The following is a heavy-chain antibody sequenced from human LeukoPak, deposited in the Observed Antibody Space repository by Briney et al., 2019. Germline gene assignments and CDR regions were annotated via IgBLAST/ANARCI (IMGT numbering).Heavy chain of an antibody. CDR1: GFTFSSYS. CDR3: AKDQYYGSGSYYISDY. J-gene: IGHJ4*02. V-gene: IGHV3-21*04. CDR2: ISSSSSYI. D-gene: IGHD3-10*01. Sequence: PGGSLRLSCAASGFTFSSYSMNWVRQAPGKGLEWVSSISSSSSYIYYADSVKGRFTISRDNSKNTLYLQMNSLRAEDTAVYYCAKDQYYGSGSYYISDYWGQGTLVTVSS.